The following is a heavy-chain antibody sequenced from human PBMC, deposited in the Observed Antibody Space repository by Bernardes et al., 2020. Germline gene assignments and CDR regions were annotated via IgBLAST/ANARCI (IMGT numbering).Heavy chain of an antibody. CDR2: IYSGGGS. CDR3: AREGGQYGMDV. D-gene: IGHD2-8*01. J-gene: IGHJ6*02. Sequence: GGSLRLSCAASGFTVRSNYISWVRQAPGTGLEWVSVIYSGGGSFYADSVKGRFTLSRDSSKNTVFLQMNSLRAEDTAVYYCAREGGQYGMDVWGQGTTVTVS. CDR1: GFTVRSNY. V-gene: IGHV3-53*01.